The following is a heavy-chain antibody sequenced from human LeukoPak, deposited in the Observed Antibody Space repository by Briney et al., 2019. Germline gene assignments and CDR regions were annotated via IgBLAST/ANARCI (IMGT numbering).Heavy chain of an antibody. J-gene: IGHJ4*02. Sequence: PSETLSLTCGVYVGSFSGYYWSWIRQPPGKGLEWIGEINHSGSTNYNPSLKSRVTISVDTSKNQFSLKLSSVTAADTAVYYCAKESCSGGSCYIFDYWGQGTLVTVSS. CDR3: AKESCSGGSCYIFDY. D-gene: IGHD2-15*01. CDR2: INHSGST. V-gene: IGHV4-34*01. CDR1: VGSFSGYY.